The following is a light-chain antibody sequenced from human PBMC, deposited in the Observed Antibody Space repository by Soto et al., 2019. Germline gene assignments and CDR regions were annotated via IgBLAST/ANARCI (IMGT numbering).Light chain of an antibody. Sequence: QSVLTQPASVSGSPGQSITISCTGTSSDVGGYNYVSWYQQQPGKAPKLMIYEVTSRPPGVSDRFSGSKSGNTASLTISGLQAEDEADYYCSSYTSSIPYVFGTGTKLTVL. CDR3: SSYTSSIPYV. CDR1: SSDVGGYNY. CDR2: EVT. V-gene: IGLV2-14*01. J-gene: IGLJ1*01.